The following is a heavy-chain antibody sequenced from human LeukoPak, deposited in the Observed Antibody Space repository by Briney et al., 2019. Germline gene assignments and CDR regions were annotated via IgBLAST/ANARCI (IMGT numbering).Heavy chain of an antibody. CDR1: GFTFSSYG. Sequence: GGSLRLSCAASGFTFSSYGMHWVRQAPGKGLEWGAVISYDGSNKYYADSVKGRFTISRDNSKNTLYLQMNSLRAEDTAVYYCAKVGYSSSYYYYYGMDVWGQGTTVTVSS. D-gene: IGHD6-13*01. CDR2: ISYDGSNK. CDR3: AKVGYSSSYYYYYGMDV. J-gene: IGHJ6*02. V-gene: IGHV3-30*18.